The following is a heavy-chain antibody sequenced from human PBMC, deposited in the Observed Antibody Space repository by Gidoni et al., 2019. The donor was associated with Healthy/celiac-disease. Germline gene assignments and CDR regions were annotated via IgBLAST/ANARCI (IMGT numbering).Heavy chain of an antibody. CDR2: ISSNGDST. CDR1: GFTFSSYA. D-gene: IGHD5-18*01. J-gene: IGHJ6*02. Sequence: EVQLVESGGGLVQPGGSLRLSCAASGFTFSSYAMHWVRQAPGKGLEYVSAISSNGDSTYYANSVKGRFTISRDNSKNTLYLQMGSLGAEDMAVYYCATRGYEVWGQGTTVTVSS. V-gene: IGHV3-64*01. CDR3: ATRGYEV.